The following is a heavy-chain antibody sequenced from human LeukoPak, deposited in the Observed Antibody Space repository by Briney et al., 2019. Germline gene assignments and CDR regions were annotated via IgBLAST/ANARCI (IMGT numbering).Heavy chain of an antibody. V-gene: IGHV1-69*13. CDR2: IIPIFGTA. D-gene: IGHD3-16*01. CDR1: GGTFSSYA. Sequence: SVKDSCKASGGTFSSYAISWVRQAPGQGLEWMGGIIPIFGTANYAQKFQGRVTITADESSSTAYMELSSLRSEDTAVYYCARGDVSDAFDIWGQGTMVTVSS. CDR3: ARGDVSDAFDI. J-gene: IGHJ3*02.